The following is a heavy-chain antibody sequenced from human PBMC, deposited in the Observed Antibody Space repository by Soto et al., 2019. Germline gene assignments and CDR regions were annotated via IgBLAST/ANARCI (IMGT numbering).Heavy chain of an antibody. D-gene: IGHD2-15*01. V-gene: IGHV3-74*01. CDR1: GFAFSSYW. CDR2: IDPYETGI. CDR3: TSDTCGGRDS. J-gene: IGHJ4*02. Sequence: EVQLVESGGGLVQPGGSLRLSCAASGFAFSSYWMHWVRQAPGKGLVWVSRIDPYETGINYADSVKGRFTISRDNAKNTLYLHMNSLRAEDTAVYYCTSDTCGGRDSWGQGTLVNVSS.